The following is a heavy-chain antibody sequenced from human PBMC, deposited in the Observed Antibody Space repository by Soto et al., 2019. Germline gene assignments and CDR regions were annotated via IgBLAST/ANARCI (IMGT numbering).Heavy chain of an antibody. J-gene: IGHJ6*02. Sequence: ASVKVSCKASGYTFTSYGISWVRQAPGQGLEWMGWISAYNGNTNYVQKLQGRVTMTADTSTSTAYMELRSLRSDDTAVYYCARDLMPYYDFWSGPDYYYYGMDVWGQGTTVTVSS. CDR2: ISAYNGNT. V-gene: IGHV1-18*01. D-gene: IGHD3-3*01. CDR1: GYTFTSYG. CDR3: ARDLMPYYDFWSGPDYYYYGMDV.